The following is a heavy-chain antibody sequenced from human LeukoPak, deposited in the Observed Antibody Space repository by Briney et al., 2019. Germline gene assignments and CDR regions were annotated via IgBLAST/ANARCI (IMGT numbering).Heavy chain of an antibody. J-gene: IGHJ3*02. Sequence: GASVKVSCKASGYTFTSYAMNWVRQAPGQGLEWMGWINPNSGGTNYAQKFQGRVTMTRDTSISTAYMELSRLRSDDTAVYYCARGWQWLVTNAFDIWGQGTMVTVSS. V-gene: IGHV1-2*02. CDR2: INPNSGGT. CDR1: GYTFTSYA. CDR3: ARGWQWLVTNAFDI. D-gene: IGHD6-19*01.